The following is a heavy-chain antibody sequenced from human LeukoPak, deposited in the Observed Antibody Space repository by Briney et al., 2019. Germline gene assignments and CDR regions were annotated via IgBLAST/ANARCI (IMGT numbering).Heavy chain of an antibody. Sequence: GESLKISCKGSGNSFTSYWIGWVRQMPGKGLEWMGIIYPGDSDTRYSPSFQGQVTISADKSISTAYLQWSSLKASDTAMYYCARLYALGYCSSTSCYASVYWFDPWGQGALVTVSS. V-gene: IGHV5-51*01. CDR2: IYPGDSDT. D-gene: IGHD2-2*01. J-gene: IGHJ5*02. CDR1: GNSFTSYW. CDR3: ARLYALGYCSSTSCYASVYWFDP.